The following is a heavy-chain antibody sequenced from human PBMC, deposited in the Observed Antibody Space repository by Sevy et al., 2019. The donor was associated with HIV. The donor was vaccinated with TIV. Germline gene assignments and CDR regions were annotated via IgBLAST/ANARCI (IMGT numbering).Heavy chain of an antibody. CDR1: GFTFSDYA. V-gene: IGHV3-49*04. CDR3: TRDLYGSGWFYFDY. J-gene: IGHJ4*02. Sequence: GGSLRLSCTASGFTFSDYAMSWVRQAPGKGLEWVGFIKTKTYGGTTGYAASVKGRFIISRDDSKNIAYLQMNSLKTEDTAVYYCTRDLYGSGWFYFDYWGQGTLVTVSS. D-gene: IGHD6-19*01. CDR2: IKTKTYGGTT.